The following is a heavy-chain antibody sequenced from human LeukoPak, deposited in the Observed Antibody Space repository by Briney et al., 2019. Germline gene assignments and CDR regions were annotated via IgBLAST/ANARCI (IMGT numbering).Heavy chain of an antibody. CDR3: ARLREFQGNDY. J-gene: IGHJ4*02. CDR1: GGSINSGDYY. V-gene: IGHV4-30-4*01. Sequence: SQTLSHTCSVSGGSINSGDYYWTWIRQPPGKGLEWIGYIYYSGSTYYNPSLKSRVTISVDTSKNQFSLNLSSVTAADTAVYYCARLREFQGNDYWGQGTLVTVSS. CDR2: IYYSGST. D-gene: IGHD5-24*01.